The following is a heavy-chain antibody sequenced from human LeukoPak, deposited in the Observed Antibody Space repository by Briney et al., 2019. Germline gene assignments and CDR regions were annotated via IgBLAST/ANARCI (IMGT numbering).Heavy chain of an antibody. V-gene: IGHV5-51*01. CDR1: GYSFTAYW. Sequence: GESPKISCKVSGYSFTAYWIGWVRQMPGMGLEWVAITYPGDSNTVYRPSFQGQVTISADTSISTAYLQWNSLRASDTAMYFCVRHPQRSGWSHFDYWGQGTLVTVSP. J-gene: IGHJ4*02. CDR2: TYPGDSNT. D-gene: IGHD6-19*01. CDR3: VRHPQRSGWSHFDY.